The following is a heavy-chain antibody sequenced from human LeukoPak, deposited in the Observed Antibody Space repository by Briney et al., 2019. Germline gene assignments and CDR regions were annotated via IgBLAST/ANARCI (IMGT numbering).Heavy chain of an antibody. CDR2: INYSGST. J-gene: IGHJ4*02. Sequence: PSETLSLTCTVSGGSIASAGYSWSWIRQHPGKGLDWIGYINYSGSTYYNPSLKSRVTISGDTSKNQFSLKLSSVTAADTAVYYCARGNSDGKREDYWGPGTLLTVSS. CDR1: GGSIASAGYS. CDR3: ARGNSDGKREDY. D-gene: IGHD2-15*01. V-gene: IGHV4-31*03.